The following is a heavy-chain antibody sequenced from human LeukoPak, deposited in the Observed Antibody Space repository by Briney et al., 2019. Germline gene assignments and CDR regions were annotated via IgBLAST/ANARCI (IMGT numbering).Heavy chain of an antibody. CDR3: ARDLSSYYDSRGYCRFDY. D-gene: IGHD3-22*01. CDR1: GFTFSNYN. CDR2: ISSSSSYI. V-gene: IGHV3-21*01. J-gene: IGHJ4*02. Sequence: PGGSLRLSCAASGFTFSNYNMNWVRQAPGRGLEWVSSISSSSSYIYYADSVKGRFTISRDNAKNSLFLQMNSLRVEDTAVYYCARDLSSYYDSRGYCRFDYWGQGTLVTVSS.